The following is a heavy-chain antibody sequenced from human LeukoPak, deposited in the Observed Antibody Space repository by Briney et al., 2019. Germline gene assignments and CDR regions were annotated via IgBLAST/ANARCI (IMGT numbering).Heavy chain of an antibody. CDR1: GGSITNTNY. V-gene: IGHV4-4*02. J-gene: IGHJ4*02. CDR3: AREGGPYRPLDY. Sequence: SGTLSLTCGVSGGSITNTNYWTWVRQPPGKGLEWIGEVNLQGSTNCNPSLMGRVAIAVDTSENHISLQLTSVTAADTAVYYCAREGGPYRPLDYSGQGTLGTGSS. CDR2: VNLQGST.